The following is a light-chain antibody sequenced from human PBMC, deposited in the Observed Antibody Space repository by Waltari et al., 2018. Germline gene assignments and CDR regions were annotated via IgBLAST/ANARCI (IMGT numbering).Light chain of an antibody. Sequence: QSLLTQSPSASGTPGQRVSISCSGSSSNIGNNHVYWYQHFPGTAPRLLIYDRDRRPSGVPERFSASKSGTSASLAISGLRSEDEADYYCAAWDDSRSVVFGGGTRLTVL. CDR2: DRD. CDR1: SSNIGNNH. CDR3: AAWDDSRSVV. J-gene: IGLJ2*01. V-gene: IGLV1-47*01.